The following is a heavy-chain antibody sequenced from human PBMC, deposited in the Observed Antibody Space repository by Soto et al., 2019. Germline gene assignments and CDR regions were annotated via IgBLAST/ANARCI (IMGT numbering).Heavy chain of an antibody. CDR3: AKEMWDFWSGYYYYGRDV. Sequence: PGGSLRLSCAASGFTFSSYGMHWVRQAPGKGLEWVAVISYDGSNKYYADSVKGRFTISRDNSKNTLYLQMNSLRAEDTALYYCAKEMWDFWSGYYYYGRDVWGKGTTVTVSS. J-gene: IGHJ6*04. CDR2: ISYDGSNK. D-gene: IGHD3-3*01. CDR1: GFTFSSYG. V-gene: IGHV3-30*18.